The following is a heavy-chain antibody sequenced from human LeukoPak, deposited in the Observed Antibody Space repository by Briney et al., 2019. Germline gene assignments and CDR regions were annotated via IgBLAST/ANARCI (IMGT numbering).Heavy chain of an antibody. J-gene: IGHJ4*02. CDR2: IYYSGST. CDR3: ARTGAGSFDY. CDR1: GGSISSSSYY. Sequence: SETLSLTCTVSGGSISSSSYYWGWIRQPPGTGLEWIGSIYYSGSTYYNPSLKSRVTMSVDTSKNQFSLKLSSVTAADTAVYYCARTGAGSFDYWGQGTLVTVSS. V-gene: IGHV4-39*07. D-gene: IGHD6-19*01.